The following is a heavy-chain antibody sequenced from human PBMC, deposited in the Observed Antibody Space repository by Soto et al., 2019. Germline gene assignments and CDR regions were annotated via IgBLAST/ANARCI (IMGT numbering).Heavy chain of an antibody. V-gene: IGHV3-15*01. J-gene: IGHJ6*02. CDR3: TTVGDTAMVRTEPDYYYYYGMDV. Sequence: GGSLRLSCAASGFTFSNAWMSWVRQAPGKGLEWVGRIKSKTDGGTTDYAAPVKGRFTISRDDSKNTLYLQMNSLKTEDTAVYYCTTVGDTAMVRTEPDYYYYYGMDVWGQGTTVTVSS. CDR1: GFTFSNAW. D-gene: IGHD5-18*01. CDR2: IKSKTDGGTT.